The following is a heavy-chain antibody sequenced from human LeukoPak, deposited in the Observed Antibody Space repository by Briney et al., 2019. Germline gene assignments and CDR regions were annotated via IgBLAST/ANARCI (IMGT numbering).Heavy chain of an antibody. CDR1: GFTFSSYW. V-gene: IGHV3-74*01. CDR2: IKSDGST. Sequence: GGSLRLSCAASGFTFSSYWMHWVRQTPGKGLVWVSRIKSDGSTIYADSVKGRFTISRDNAKNTLYLQMNSLRAEGTAIYYCARAVTYFYGSVTYDWFDPWGQGTLVTVSS. D-gene: IGHD3-10*01. CDR3: ARAVTYFYGSVTYDWFDP. J-gene: IGHJ5*02.